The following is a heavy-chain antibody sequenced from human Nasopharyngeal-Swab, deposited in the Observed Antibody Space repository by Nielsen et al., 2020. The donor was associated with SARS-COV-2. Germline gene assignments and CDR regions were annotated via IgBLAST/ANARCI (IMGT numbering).Heavy chain of an antibody. Sequence: GGSLRLSCAASGLTFSNYGMHWVRQAPGKGLEWVAVIWYDGSNKYYADSVKGRFTISRDNSKNTVYLQMNSLRVEDTAVYYCAKSRSGWNAPGVFDIWGQGTMVTVSS. V-gene: IGHV3-33*06. D-gene: IGHD6-19*01. CDR2: IWYDGSNK. J-gene: IGHJ3*02. CDR3: AKSRSGWNAPGVFDI. CDR1: GLTFSNYG.